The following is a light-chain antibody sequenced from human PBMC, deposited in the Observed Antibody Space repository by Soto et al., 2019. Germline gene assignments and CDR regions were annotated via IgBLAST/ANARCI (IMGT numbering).Light chain of an antibody. J-gene: IGKJ1*01. CDR2: GTS. Sequence: EIAMTQSPATLYVSPGDRATLSCRASQSVSNDLAWYQHKPGQAPRLLVYGTSTRATGIPARFSGGGSGTDFTLTISSLQSEDFAVYYCQQYHNLWTFGQGTKVDIK. V-gene: IGKV3-15*01. CDR3: QQYHNLWT. CDR1: QSVSND.